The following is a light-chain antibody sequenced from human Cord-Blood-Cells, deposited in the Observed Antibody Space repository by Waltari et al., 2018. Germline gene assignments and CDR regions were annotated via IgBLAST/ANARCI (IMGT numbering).Light chain of an antibody. Sequence: QSALTQPASVSGSPGQSITISCTGTSSAVGSHNLVSWYQQHPGKASKLMIYEVSKRPSGVSNRFAGSKSGNTASLTISGLQAEDEADYYCCSYAGSSTGVFGGGTKLTVL. CDR3: CSYAGSSTGV. CDR1: SSAVGSHNL. CDR2: EVS. V-gene: IGLV2-23*02. J-gene: IGLJ3*02.